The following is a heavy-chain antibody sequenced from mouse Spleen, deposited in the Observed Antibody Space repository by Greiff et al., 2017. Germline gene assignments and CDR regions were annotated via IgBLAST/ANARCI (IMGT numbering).Heavy chain of an antibody. J-gene: IGHJ3*01. CDR3: ARRYYYDGPFAY. CDR1: GYTFTSYW. Sequence: VQLQQPGAELVKPGASVKLSCKASGYTFTSYWMHWVKQRPGQGLEWIGMIHPNSGSTNYNEKFKSKATLTVDKSSSTAYMQLSSLTSEDSAVYYCARRYYYDGPFAYWGQGTLVTVSA. D-gene: IGHD1-1*01. CDR2: IHPNSGST. V-gene: IGHV1-64*01.